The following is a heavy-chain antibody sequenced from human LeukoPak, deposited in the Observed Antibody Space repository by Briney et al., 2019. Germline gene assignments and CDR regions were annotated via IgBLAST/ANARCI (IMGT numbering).Heavy chain of an antibody. V-gene: IGHV4-34*01. CDR3: ARPAEPTYYYDSSGYPY. Sequence: SETLSLTCAVYGGSFSGYYWSWIRQPPGKGLEWIGEINHSGSTNYNPSLKSRVTISVDTSKNQSSLKLSSVTAADTAVYYCARPAEPTYYYDSSGYPYWGQGTLVTVSS. CDR1: GGSFSGYY. J-gene: IGHJ4*02. CDR2: INHSGST. D-gene: IGHD3-22*01.